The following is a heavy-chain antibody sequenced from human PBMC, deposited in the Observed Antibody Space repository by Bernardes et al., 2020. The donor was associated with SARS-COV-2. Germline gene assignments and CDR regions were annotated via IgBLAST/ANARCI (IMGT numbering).Heavy chain of an antibody. D-gene: IGHD6-6*01. CDR2: IYYSGST. CDR3: AREGYSSSAENPDY. J-gene: IGHJ4*02. V-gene: IGHV4-39*01. CDR1: GGSISSSSYY. Sequence: SETLSLTCTVSGGSISSSSYYWGWIRQPPGKGLEWIGSIYYSGSTYYNPSLKSRVTISVDTSKNQFSLKLSSVTAADTAVYYCAREGYSSSAENPDYWGQGTLVTVSS.